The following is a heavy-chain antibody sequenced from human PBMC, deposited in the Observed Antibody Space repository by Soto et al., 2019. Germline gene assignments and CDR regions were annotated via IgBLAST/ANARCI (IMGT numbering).Heavy chain of an antibody. D-gene: IGHD3-10*01. V-gene: IGHV3-21*01. CDR3: ARSFYGSGSYYNY. CDR2: ISSSSSYI. CDR1: GFTFSSYS. J-gene: IGHJ4*02. Sequence: GESLKISCAASGFTFSSYSMNWVRQAPGKGLEWVSSISSSSSYIYYADSVKGRFTISRDNAKNSLYLQMNSLRAEDTAVYYCARSFYGSGSYYNYWGQGTLVTVSS.